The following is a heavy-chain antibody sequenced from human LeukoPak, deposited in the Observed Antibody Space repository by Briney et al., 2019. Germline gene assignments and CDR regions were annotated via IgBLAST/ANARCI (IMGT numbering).Heavy chain of an antibody. CDR1: GYTFTNYT. V-gene: IGHV1-3*01. J-gene: IGHJ4*02. CDR2: INAGNGNT. Sequence: AASVKVSCKASGYTFTNYTINWVRLAPGQGLEWMGWINAGNGNTKYSQNFQGRVTITRDTSANTAYMEMSSLRSEDTAVYYCAREIDRDDYNRFFDYWGQGTLVSVSS. CDR3: AREIDRDDYNRFFDY. D-gene: IGHD5-24*01.